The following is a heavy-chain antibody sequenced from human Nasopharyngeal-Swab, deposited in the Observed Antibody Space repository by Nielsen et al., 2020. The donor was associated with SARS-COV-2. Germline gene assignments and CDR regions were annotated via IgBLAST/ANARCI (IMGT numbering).Heavy chain of an antibody. CDR1: GGSISSYY. CDR3: ARDRTLSDTGYGYPRGGMDV. D-gene: IGHD4-17*01. J-gene: IGHJ6*02. Sequence: SETLSLTCTVSGGSISSYYWSWIRQPPGKGLEWIGYTYYSGSTNYNPSLKSRVTISVDTSKNKFSLKLSSVTAADTAVYYCARDRTLSDTGYGYPRGGMDVWGQGTTVTVSS. CDR2: TYYSGST. V-gene: IGHV4-59*01.